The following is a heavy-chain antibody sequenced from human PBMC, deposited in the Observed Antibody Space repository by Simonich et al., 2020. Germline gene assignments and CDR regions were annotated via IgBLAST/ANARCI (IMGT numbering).Heavy chain of an antibody. Sequence: QVQMVQSGAEVKKTGASVKVSCKASGYTFTGYYMHWVRPAPGQGLEWIGCINPNRGGTNYAQKLQGRGTRTRDTSISTASMERSRLRSDDTAVYYCARDRAARYYYYYYMDVWGKGTTVTVSS. V-gene: IGHV1-2*02. CDR2: INPNRGGT. CDR1: GYTFTGYY. J-gene: IGHJ6*03. CDR3: ARDRAARYYYYYYMDV. D-gene: IGHD6-6*01.